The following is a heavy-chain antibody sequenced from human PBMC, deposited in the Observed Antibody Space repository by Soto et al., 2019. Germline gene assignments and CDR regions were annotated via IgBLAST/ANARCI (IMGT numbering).Heavy chain of an antibody. J-gene: IGHJ6*02. CDR1: GYTFTSYD. V-gene: IGHV1-8*01. D-gene: IGHD5-18*01. CDR2: MNPNSGNT. CDR3: ARKGRAGKGWIQLWSYGMDV. Sequence: ASVKVSCKASGYTFTSYDINWVRQATGQGLEWMGWMNPNSGNTGYAQKFQGRVTMTRNTSISTAYMELSSLRSEDTAVYYCARKGRAGKGWIQLWSYGMDVWGQGTTVTVSS.